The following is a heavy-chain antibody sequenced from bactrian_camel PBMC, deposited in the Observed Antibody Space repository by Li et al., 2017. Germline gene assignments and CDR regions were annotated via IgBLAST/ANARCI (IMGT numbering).Heavy chain of an antibody. D-gene: IGHD4*01. CDR3: AAGRPGASCAVDYGTLRFTNY. V-gene: IGHV3S31*01. Sequence: VQLVESGGGLVQAGGSLRLACAVSGYTDSIYVLAWFRQAPGKEPEGVAAICTGVGVTYFDDSVKDRFIIQDNANNTLLLQMTSLKPEDTAMYYCAAGRPGASCAVDYGTLRFTNYWGQGTQVTVS. J-gene: IGHJ4*01. CDR1: GYTDSIYV. CDR2: ICTGVGVT.